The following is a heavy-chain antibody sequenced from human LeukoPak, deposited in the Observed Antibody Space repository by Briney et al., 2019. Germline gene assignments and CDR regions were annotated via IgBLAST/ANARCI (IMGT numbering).Heavy chain of an antibody. CDR1: GFTFSDYY. CDR2: ISSSGRAI. Sequence: GGSLRLSCAASGFTFSDYYMSWIRQAPGKGLEWVSYISSSGRAIYYADSVKGRFTISRDNAKNSLYLQMNSLRAEVTAVYYCARDSYYDFWSGYYKGWFDPWGQGTLVTVSS. V-gene: IGHV3-11*04. CDR3: ARDSYYDFWSGYYKGWFDP. D-gene: IGHD3-3*01. J-gene: IGHJ5*02.